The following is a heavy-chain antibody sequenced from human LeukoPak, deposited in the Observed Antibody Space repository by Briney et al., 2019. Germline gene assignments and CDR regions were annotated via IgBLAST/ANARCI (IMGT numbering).Heavy chain of an antibody. Sequence: SETLSLTCTVSGGFITTNDYYWGWIRQPPGRGLEWRVRTSFNNPSFKSRVTISVDTSKTQFSLDLTSVTAADTAVYYCARLSYSTGWWAFDIWGQGTMVTVSS. D-gene: IGHD6-19*01. CDR1: GGFITTNDYY. V-gene: IGHV4-39*01. J-gene: IGHJ3*02. CDR3: ARLSYSTGWWAFDI. CDR2: TSF.